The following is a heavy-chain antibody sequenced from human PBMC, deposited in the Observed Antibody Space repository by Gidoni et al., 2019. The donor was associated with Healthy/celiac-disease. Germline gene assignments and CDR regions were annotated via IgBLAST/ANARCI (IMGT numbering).Heavy chain of an antibody. CDR3: AREWAGDYYYYGMDV. V-gene: IGHV3-21*01. CDR2: ISRSSRYI. D-gene: IGHD6-19*01. Sequence: EVQLVESGGGLVKPGGSLRLSCSASGFTFRSYSMNWVRQAPGKGLEWVSSISRSSRYIYYADSVKGRFTISRDNAKNSLYLQMNSLRAEDTAVYYCAREWAGDYYYYGMDVWGQGTTVTVSS. CDR1: GFTFRSYS. J-gene: IGHJ6*02.